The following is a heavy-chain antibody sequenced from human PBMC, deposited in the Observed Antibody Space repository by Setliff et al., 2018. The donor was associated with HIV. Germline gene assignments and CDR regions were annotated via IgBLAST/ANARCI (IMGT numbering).Heavy chain of an antibody. CDR3: ARAGVYYDSSGYCIDY. D-gene: IGHD3-22*01. Sequence: GGSLRLSCAASGFTFSNHVMNWVRQAPGKGLEWVSAISTSGGAADYADSVKGRFTISRDNAKNSLYLQMNSLRAEDTAVYYCARAGVYYDSSGYCIDYWGQGTLVTVSS. CDR1: GFTFSNHV. V-gene: IGHV3-21*01. CDR2: ISTSGGAA. J-gene: IGHJ4*02.